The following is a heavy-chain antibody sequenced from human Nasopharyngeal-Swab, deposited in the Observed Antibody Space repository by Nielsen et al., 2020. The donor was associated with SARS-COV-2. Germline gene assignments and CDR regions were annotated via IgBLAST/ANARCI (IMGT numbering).Heavy chain of an antibody. D-gene: IGHD3-10*01. CDR2: IIPVVAIV. J-gene: IGHJ4*02. V-gene: IGHV1-46*01. Sequence: WVRQAPGQGLEWMGEIIPVVAIVNYAQRFQGKVTMTRDTSTSTVFMELSSLKSEDTAVYYCARDRYGSGSFLGYWGQGTLVTVSS. CDR3: ARDRYGSGSFLGY.